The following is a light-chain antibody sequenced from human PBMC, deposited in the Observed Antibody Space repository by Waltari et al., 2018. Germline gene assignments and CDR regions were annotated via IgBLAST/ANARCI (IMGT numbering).Light chain of an antibody. Sequence: QSALTQPRPVSGSPGQSVTISFTGTRRDVGGYTSVPWYPPHPGKAPKLIIYDVTKRPSGVPDRFSASKSDNTASLTISGLQAEDEADYYCCSYAGSITFWVFGGGTKLTVL. CDR2: DVT. V-gene: IGLV2-11*01. J-gene: IGLJ3*02. CDR1: RRDVGGYTS. CDR3: CSYAGSITFWV.